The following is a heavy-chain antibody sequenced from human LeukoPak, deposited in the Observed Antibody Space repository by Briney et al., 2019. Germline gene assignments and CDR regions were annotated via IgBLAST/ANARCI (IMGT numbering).Heavy chain of an antibody. Sequence: ASVKVSCKVSGYTLTELSMHWVRQAAGKGLEWMGGFDPEDGETIYAQKFQGRVTMTEDTSTDTAYMELSSLRSEDTAVYYCATDARCSSTSCRAPRDAFDIWGQGTMVTVSS. CDR2: FDPEDGET. CDR1: GYTLTELS. J-gene: IGHJ3*02. D-gene: IGHD2-2*01. CDR3: ATDARCSSTSCRAPRDAFDI. V-gene: IGHV1-24*01.